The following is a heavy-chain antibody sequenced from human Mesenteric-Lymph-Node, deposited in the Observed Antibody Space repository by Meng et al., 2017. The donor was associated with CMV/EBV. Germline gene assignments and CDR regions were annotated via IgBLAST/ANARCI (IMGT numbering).Heavy chain of an antibody. V-gene: IGHV3-23*01. CDR1: GFSFHNYW. CDR3: ARSDILTGYYLLDYGMDV. J-gene: IGHJ6*02. CDR2: ISGSGGST. D-gene: IGHD3-9*01. Sequence: GGSLRLSCSASGFSFHNYWMSWVRQAPGKGLEWVSAISGSGGSTYYADSVKGRFTISRDNSKNSLYLQMNSLRAEDTAVYYCARSDILTGYYLLDYGMDVWGQGTTVTVSS.